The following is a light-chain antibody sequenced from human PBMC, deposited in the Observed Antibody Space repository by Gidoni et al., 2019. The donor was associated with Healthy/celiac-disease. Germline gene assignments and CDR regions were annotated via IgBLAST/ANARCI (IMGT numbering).Light chain of an antibody. CDR1: QRVSSN. Sequence: EIVMTQSPATLSVSPGERATLSCRASQRVSSNLAWYQQKPGQAPRLLIYGASTRATGIPARFSGSGSGTEFTLTISSLQSEDFAVYYCQQYNNWSGTFGQXTKVEIK. V-gene: IGKV3-15*01. CDR3: QQYNNWSGT. J-gene: IGKJ1*01. CDR2: GAS.